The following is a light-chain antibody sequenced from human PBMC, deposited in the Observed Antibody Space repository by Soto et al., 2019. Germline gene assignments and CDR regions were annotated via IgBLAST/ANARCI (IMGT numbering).Light chain of an antibody. CDR1: SSDVGGFNY. V-gene: IGLV2-11*01. Sequence: QSGLTQPRSLSGSPGQSVTISCTGTSSDVGGFNYVSWYQQHPGKAPKLVIYDVSKRPSGVPDRFSGSKSGNTASLTISGLQAEDEADYYCCSYAGSYTWVFGGGTKLTVL. CDR2: DVS. J-gene: IGLJ3*02. CDR3: CSYAGSYTWV.